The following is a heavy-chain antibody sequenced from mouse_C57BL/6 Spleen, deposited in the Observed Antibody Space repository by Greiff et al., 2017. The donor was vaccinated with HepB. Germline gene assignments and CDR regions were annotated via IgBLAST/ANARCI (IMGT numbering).Heavy chain of an antibody. CDR1: GFTFSSYA. CDR3: ARDRGRPNWYFDV. CDR2: ISDGGSYT. D-gene: IGHD3-3*01. J-gene: IGHJ1*03. V-gene: IGHV5-4*01. Sequence: EVKLMESGGGLVKPGGSLKLSCAASGFTFSSYAMSWVRQTPEKRLEWVATISDGGSYTYYPDNVKGRFTISRDNAKNNLYLQMSHLKSEDTAMYYCARDRGRPNWYFDVWGTGTTVTVSS.